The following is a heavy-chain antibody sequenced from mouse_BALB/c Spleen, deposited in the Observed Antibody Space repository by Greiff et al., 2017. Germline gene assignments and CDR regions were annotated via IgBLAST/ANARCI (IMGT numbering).Heavy chain of an antibody. V-gene: IGHV1-87*01. D-gene: IGHD1-1*01. Sequence: VQLQQSGAELARPGASVKLSCKASGYTFTSYWMQWVKQRPGQGLEWIGAIYPGDGDTRYTQKFKGKATLTADKSSSTAYMQRSSLASEDSAVYYCARDYGFMDYWGQGTSVTVSS. CDR1: GYTFTSYW. CDR3: ARDYGFMDY. J-gene: IGHJ4*01. CDR2: IYPGDGDT.